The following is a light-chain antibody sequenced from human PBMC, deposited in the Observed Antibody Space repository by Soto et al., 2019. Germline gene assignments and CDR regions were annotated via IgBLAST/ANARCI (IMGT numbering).Light chain of an antibody. CDR3: QQYNHWPPLT. Sequence: EVVMTQSPATLSVSPGEGATLSCRASESVGTKLAWHQHRPGQAPRLLIFDASARASGVPARFSGSGSGTEFTLTISSLQSEDFAVYYCQQYNHWPPLTFGGGTKVEIK. CDR2: DAS. J-gene: IGKJ4*01. V-gene: IGKV3-15*01. CDR1: ESVGTK.